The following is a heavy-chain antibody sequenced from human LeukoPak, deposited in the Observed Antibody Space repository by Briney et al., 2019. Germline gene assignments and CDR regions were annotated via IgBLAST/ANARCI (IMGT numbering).Heavy chain of an antibody. CDR1: GFTFDDYA. D-gene: IGHD4-17*01. Sequence: GGSLRLSCAASGFTFDDYAMHWVRQAPGKGLEWVSGISWNSGNIGHADSVKGRFTISRDNAKNSLYLQMNSLRAEDTALYYCAKGSTVTALFDYWGKGTLVTVSS. CDR2: ISWNSGNI. J-gene: IGHJ4*02. CDR3: AKGSTVTALFDY. V-gene: IGHV3-9*01.